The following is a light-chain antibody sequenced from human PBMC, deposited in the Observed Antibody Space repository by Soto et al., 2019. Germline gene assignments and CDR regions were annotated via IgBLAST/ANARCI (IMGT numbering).Light chain of an antibody. Sequence: QSALTQPASVSGSPGQSITVSCTGTSTDVGTYNLVSWYQQHPGKAPKLIIYEVIKRPSGVHYRFSGSKSGNTASLTISELQTEDEADYYCCSYAGSRTFIFGGGTKLTVL. CDR1: STDVGTYNL. CDR2: EVI. V-gene: IGLV2-23*02. J-gene: IGLJ2*01. CDR3: CSYAGSRTFI.